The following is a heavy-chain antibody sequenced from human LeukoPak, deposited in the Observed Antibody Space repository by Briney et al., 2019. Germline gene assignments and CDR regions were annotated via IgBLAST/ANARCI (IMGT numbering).Heavy chain of an antibody. CDR2: IYYSGST. V-gene: IGHV4-59*11. CDR3: ARDPDYGGKPGAFDI. D-gene: IGHD4-23*01. CDR1: GGSISSHY. Sequence: SETLSLTCTVSGGSISSHYRSWIRQPPGKGLEWIGYIYYSGSTNYNPSLKSRVTISVDTSKNQFSLKLSSVTAADTAVYYCARDPDYGGKPGAFDIWGQGTMVTVSS. J-gene: IGHJ3*02.